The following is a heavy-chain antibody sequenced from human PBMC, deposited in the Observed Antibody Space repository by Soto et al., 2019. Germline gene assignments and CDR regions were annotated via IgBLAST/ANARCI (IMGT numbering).Heavy chain of an antibody. V-gene: IGHV1-58*01. CDR2: IVVGSGNT. CDR1: GFTFTSSA. CDR3: AAVDWLLYNGMDV. J-gene: IGHJ6*01. Sequence: SVKVSCKASGFTFTSSAVQWVRQARGQRLEWIGWIVVGSGNTNYAQKFQERVTITRDMSTSTAYMELSSLRSEDTAVYYCAAVDWLLYNGMDVWGQGTTVTVSS. D-gene: IGHD3-9*01.